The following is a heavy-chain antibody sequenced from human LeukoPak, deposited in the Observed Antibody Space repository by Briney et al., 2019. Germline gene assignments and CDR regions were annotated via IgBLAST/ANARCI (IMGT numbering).Heavy chain of an antibody. CDR1: GFTFGSYT. J-gene: IGHJ6*02. CDR2: ISYDGSNK. Sequence: GGSLRLSCAASGFTFGSYTMHWVRQVPGKGLEWVAVISYDGSNKYYADSVMGRFTISRDNSKNTLYLQMNRLRADDTAVHYCARDITLVRGVINFYGMDVWGQGTTVTVSS. V-gene: IGHV3-30*04. D-gene: IGHD3-10*01. CDR3: ARDITLVRGVINFYGMDV.